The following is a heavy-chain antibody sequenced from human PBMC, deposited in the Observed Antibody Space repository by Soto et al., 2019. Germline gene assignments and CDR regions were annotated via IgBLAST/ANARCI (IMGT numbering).Heavy chain of an antibody. J-gene: IGHJ4*02. D-gene: IGHD4-17*01. V-gene: IGHV4-59*01. Sequence: QVQLQESGPGLVKPSETLSLTCTVSGGSISSYYWSWIRQPPGKGLEWIGYIYYSGSTNYNPSLXRXVXIXXDTSTTQFSLKLSSVTAADTAVYYCARRYGASFDYWGQGTLVTVSS. CDR1: GGSISSYY. CDR3: ARRYGASFDY. CDR2: IYYSGST.